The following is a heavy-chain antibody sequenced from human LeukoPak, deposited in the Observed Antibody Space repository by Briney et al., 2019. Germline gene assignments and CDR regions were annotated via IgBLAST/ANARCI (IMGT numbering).Heavy chain of an antibody. CDR3: ARDSGSGSNDY. Sequence: ASVKVSCKASGYTFTSYAIHWVRQAPGQGLEWMGWISAGNGNTKYSQNFQGRVTFISNTSATTASMELSSLRSEDAAVYYCARDSGSGSNDYWGQGTLVTVSS. V-gene: IGHV1-3*01. D-gene: IGHD1-26*01. CDR1: GYTFTSYA. CDR2: ISAGNGNT. J-gene: IGHJ4*02.